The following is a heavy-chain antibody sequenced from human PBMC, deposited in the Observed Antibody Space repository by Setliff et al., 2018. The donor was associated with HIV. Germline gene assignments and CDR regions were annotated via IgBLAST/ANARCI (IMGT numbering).Heavy chain of an antibody. Sequence: SETLSLTCTVSGGSISSGSYYWSWIRQPPGKGLEWIGSIYYSGSTYYNPSLKSRVTISVDTSKNQFSVKLSSVTAADTAVYYCARGRHYSSSAPFAIDFWGQGMLVTVSS. CDR1: GGSISSGSYY. V-gene: IGHV4-39*01. J-gene: IGHJ4*02. CDR2: IYYSGST. CDR3: ARGRHYSSSAPFAIDF. D-gene: IGHD6-6*01.